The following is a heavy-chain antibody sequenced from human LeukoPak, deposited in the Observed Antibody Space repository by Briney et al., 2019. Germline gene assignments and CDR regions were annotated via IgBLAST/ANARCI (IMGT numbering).Heavy chain of an antibody. V-gene: IGHV4-39*01. CDR2: IFYSGST. CDR3: ARHSLEKQWLVFDY. J-gene: IGHJ4*02. CDR1: GGSISSTSYY. Sequence: PSETLSLTCTVSGGSISSTSYYWGWLRQPPGKGLEWIGTIFYSGSTYYNPSLKSRVTISVDTSKNQFSLKLSSVTAADTAVYYCARHSLEKQWLVFDYWGQGTLVTVSS. D-gene: IGHD6-19*01.